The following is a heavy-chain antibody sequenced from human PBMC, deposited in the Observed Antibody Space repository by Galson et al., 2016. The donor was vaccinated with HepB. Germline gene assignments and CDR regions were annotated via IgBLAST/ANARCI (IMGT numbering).Heavy chain of an antibody. J-gene: IGHJ4*02. Sequence: SLRLSCAASGFTFSSYWMNWVRQAPGKGLEWVANIKLDGSEKNYEDSVKGRFTISRDNAKNSLYLQMNSLRDEDTAVYYCSGGSYFDYWGQGTLVTVSS. CDR1: GFTFSSYW. CDR2: IKLDGSEK. V-gene: IGHV3-7*01. D-gene: IGHD3-10*01. CDR3: SGGSYFDY.